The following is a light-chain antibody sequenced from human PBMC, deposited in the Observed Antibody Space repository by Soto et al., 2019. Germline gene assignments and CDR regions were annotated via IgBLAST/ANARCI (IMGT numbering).Light chain of an antibody. J-gene: IGKJ2*01. CDR1: QSVPNGL. CDR3: QQYGSSPYT. Sequence: EIVLTQSPGTLSLSPGDGASLSCRASQSVPNGLLGWYRQTPGQAPRLLIYRTSNRAAGVPDRFSGSGSGTDFTLTISRLESEDFAVYYCQQYGSSPYTFGRGTKVE. CDR2: RTS. V-gene: IGKV3-20*01.